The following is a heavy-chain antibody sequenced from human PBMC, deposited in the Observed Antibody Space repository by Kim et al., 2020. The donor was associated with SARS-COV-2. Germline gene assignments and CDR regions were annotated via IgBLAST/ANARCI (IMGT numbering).Heavy chain of an antibody. V-gene: IGHV4-39*07. CDR2: IYYSGST. Sequence: SETLSLTCTVSGGSISSSSYYWGWIRQPPGKGLEWIGSIYYSGSTYYNPSLKSRVTISVDTSKNQFSLKLSSVTAADTAVYYCARGGPMVRGAQNWFDPWGQGTLVTVSS. J-gene: IGHJ5*02. CDR3: ARGGPMVRGAQNWFDP. CDR1: GGSISSSSYY. D-gene: IGHD3-10*01.